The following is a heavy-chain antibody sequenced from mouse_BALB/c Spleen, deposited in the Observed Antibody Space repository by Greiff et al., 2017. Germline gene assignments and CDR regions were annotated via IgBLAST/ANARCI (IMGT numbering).Heavy chain of an antibody. Sequence: EVHLVESGPGLVKPSQSLSLTCSVTGYSITSGYYWNWIRQFPGNKLEWMGYISYDGSNNYNPSLKNRISITRDTSKNQFFLKLNSVTTEDTATYYCARDRGTMTVYWYFDVWGAGTTVTVSS. CDR2: ISYDGSN. CDR3: ARDRGTMTVYWYFDV. D-gene: IGHD2-4*01. CDR1: GYSITSGYY. J-gene: IGHJ1*01. V-gene: IGHV3-6*02.